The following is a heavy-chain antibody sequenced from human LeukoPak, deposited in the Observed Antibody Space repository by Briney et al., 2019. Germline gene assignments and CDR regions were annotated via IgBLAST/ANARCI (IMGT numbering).Heavy chain of an antibody. D-gene: IGHD7-27*01. V-gene: IGHV1-69*04. Sequence: ASVKVSCKASGGTFSSYAISWVRPAPGQGLEWMGRIIPILGIANYAQKFQGRVTITADKSTSTAYMELSSLRSEDTAVYYCARAGNWAYDAFDIWGQGTMVTVSS. CDR1: GGTFSSYA. J-gene: IGHJ3*02. CDR3: ARAGNWAYDAFDI. CDR2: IIPILGIA.